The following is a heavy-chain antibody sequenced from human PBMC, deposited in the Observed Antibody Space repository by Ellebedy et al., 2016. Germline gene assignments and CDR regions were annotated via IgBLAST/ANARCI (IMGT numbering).Heavy chain of an antibody. CDR2: IYYSGTT. J-gene: IGHJ6*02. CDR3: ARELGEGWFGVTHYFYGMDG. D-gene: IGHD3-10*01. Sequence: SETLSLXCTVSGDSISSGDKYWSWVRQSPGKGLEWIGHIYYSGTTDYNPSLKSRATISVDTSKNQFSLKLTSVTPADTAVYYCARELGEGWFGVTHYFYGMDGWGQGTTVTVSS. V-gene: IGHV4-30-4*01. CDR1: GDSISSGDKY.